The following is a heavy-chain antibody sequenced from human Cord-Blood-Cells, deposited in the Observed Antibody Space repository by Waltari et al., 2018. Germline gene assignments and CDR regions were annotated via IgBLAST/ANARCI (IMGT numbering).Heavy chain of an antibody. Sequence: QLQLQESGPGLVKPSEKLSLTCPVSGGSFSRSRYYLGWIREPPGKGLEWVGSIYYIGSTYDNPSLKSRVTISVDTSKNQFSLKLSSVTAADTAVYYCARHRDIVVVPAAFDYWGQGTLVTGSS. J-gene: IGHJ4*02. V-gene: IGHV4-39*01. D-gene: IGHD2-2*01. CDR1: GGSFSRSRYY. CDR2: IYYIGST. CDR3: ARHRDIVVVPAAFDY.